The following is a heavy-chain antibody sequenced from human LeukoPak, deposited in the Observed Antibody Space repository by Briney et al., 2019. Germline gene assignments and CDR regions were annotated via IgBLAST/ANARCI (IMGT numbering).Heavy chain of an antibody. J-gene: IGHJ4*02. D-gene: IGHD3-9*01. CDR1: GFTFSYYY. V-gene: IGHV3-11*01. CDR2: ISSSGSNI. Sequence: GVSLTLSCAASGFTFSYYYMSWIPQAPGKGLVWVSYISSSGSNIYYADSVKGRFTISRDNAKNSLYLQMNSLSAEDTRVYYCARTCDMLTGYSPFDYWGQGTLLTVSS. CDR3: ARTCDMLTGYSPFDY.